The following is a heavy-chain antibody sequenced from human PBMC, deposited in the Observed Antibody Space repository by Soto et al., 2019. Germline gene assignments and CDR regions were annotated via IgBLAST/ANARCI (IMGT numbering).Heavy chain of an antibody. D-gene: IGHD6-19*01. J-gene: IGHJ4*02. Sequence: PSETLSLTCTVSGVSVSSGSYYWSWIRQPPGKGLEWIGYIYYSGSTNYNPSLKSRVTISVDTSKNQFSLKLSSVTAADTAVYYRESNIEYSSGWYYDYWGQGTLVTVSS. V-gene: IGHV4-61*01. CDR2: IYYSGST. CDR1: GVSVSSGSYY. CDR3: ESNIEYSSGWYYDY.